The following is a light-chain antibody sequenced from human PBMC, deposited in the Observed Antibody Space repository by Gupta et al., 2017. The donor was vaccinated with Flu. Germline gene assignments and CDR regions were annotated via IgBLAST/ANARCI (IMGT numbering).Light chain of an antibody. CDR2: EVS. Sequence: HSPLTQPASVSGSPGQSITISCTGTSSDIGGYKYVSWYQQHPGKAPKVMIYEVSNRPSGVSNRFSGSKSGSTASLTISGLQAEDEADYYCSSDTSSSVYVFGTGTKVTVL. CDR1: SSDIGGYKY. CDR3: SSDTSSSVYV. J-gene: IGLJ1*01. V-gene: IGLV2-14*01.